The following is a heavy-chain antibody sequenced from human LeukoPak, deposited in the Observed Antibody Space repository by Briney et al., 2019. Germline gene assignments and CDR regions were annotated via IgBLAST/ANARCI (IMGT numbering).Heavy chain of an antibody. CDR3: ARRRERRRTDRFDYFDY. V-gene: IGHV4-59*08. CDR2: ISYSGST. Sequence: SQTLSLTCTVSGGSISSYFWSWFRQPPGKGLEWIGYISYSGSTNYNPSLKSRITISLDTSKNQFSLKLSSVTAADTAVYYCARRRERRRTDRFDYFDYWGQGALVAVSS. J-gene: IGHJ4*02. D-gene: IGHD1-26*01. CDR1: GGSISSYF.